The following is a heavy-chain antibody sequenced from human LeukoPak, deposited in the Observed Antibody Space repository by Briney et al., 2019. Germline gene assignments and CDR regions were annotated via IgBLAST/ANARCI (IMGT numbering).Heavy chain of an antibody. CDR3: ARLWFGESTFDY. J-gene: IGHJ4*02. CDR1: GGTFSSYA. D-gene: IGHD3-10*01. CDR2: IIPIFGIA. Sequence: SLKVSCKASGGTFSSYAISWVRQAPGQGLEWMGRIIPIFGIANYAQKFQGRVTITADKSTSTAYMELRSLRSEDTAVNYCARLWFGESTFDYWGQGTLVTVSS. V-gene: IGHV1-69*04.